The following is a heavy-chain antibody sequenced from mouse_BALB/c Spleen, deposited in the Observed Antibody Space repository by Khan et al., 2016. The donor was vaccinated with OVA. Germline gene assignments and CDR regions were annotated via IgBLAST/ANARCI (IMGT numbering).Heavy chain of an antibody. CDR2: ISPGSGDT. CDR3: ARRNYCGYTYAY. J-gene: IGHJ3*01. V-gene: IGHV1-77*01. D-gene: IGHD1-2*01. Sequence: QVRLQQSGAELARPGASVKLSCKTSGYTFPDYYINWVKQRTGQGLEWIGEISPGSGDTYYNEKFKGKATLTADKSSSTATMQLRRLPSAASDIYFCARRNYCGYTYAYWGQGTLVTASA. CDR1: GYTFPDYY.